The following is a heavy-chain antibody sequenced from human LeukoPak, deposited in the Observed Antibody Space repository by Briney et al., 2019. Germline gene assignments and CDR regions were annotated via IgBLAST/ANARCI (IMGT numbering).Heavy chain of an antibody. Sequence: GGSLRLSCAASGFTFSSYAMSWVRQAPGKGLEWVSAISGSGGSTYYADSVKGRFTISRDNSKNTLYLQMNSLRAEDTAVYYCAKVGPAAGLNTRYYYYGMDVWGQGTTVTVSS. CDR2: ISGSGGST. V-gene: IGHV3-23*01. CDR1: GFTFSSYA. J-gene: IGHJ6*02. CDR3: AKVGPAAGLNTRYYYYGMDV. D-gene: IGHD6-13*01.